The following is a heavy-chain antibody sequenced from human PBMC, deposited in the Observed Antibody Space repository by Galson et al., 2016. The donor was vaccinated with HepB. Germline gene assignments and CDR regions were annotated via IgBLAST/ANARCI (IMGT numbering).Heavy chain of an antibody. V-gene: IGHV4-39*01. CDR1: GGSISSSSYY. Sequence: SETLSLTCTVSGGSISSSSYYWGWIRQPPGKGLEWIGSIYYSGRTNYNPSLKSRVTISADTSKNQFSLKLSSVTAAETAVYYCARHRLSSNYYYYGMDVWGQGTTVTVSS. CDR3: ARHRLSSNYYYYGMDV. J-gene: IGHJ6*02. CDR2: IYYSGRT. D-gene: IGHD4-11*01.